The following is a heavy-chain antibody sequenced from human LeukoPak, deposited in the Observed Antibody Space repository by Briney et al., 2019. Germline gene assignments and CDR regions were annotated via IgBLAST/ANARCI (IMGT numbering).Heavy chain of an antibody. Sequence: AGGSLRLSCAASGFTFNSHEMNWVRKAPGKGLEWVSYINHNGRTIYYADPVKGRFTISRDNAKNSLYLQMNSLRAEDTAVYYCARDHGWLPDYWGQGTLVTVSS. V-gene: IGHV3-48*03. CDR1: GFTFNSHE. CDR2: INHNGRTI. D-gene: IGHD5-24*01. CDR3: ARDHGWLPDY. J-gene: IGHJ4*02.